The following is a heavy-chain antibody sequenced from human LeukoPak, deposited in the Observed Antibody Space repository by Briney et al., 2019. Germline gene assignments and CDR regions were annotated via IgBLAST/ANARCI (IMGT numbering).Heavy chain of an antibody. D-gene: IGHD4/OR15-4a*01. CDR3: ARGANFYYYGMDV. J-gene: IGHJ6*02. CDR2: IYYSRST. CDR1: GGSISSYY. V-gene: IGHV4-59*01. Sequence: PSETLSLTCTGSGGSISSYYWSWIRRPQGRGLEWVGYIYYSRSTNYNPSLKSRVTISVDTSKNQFSLKLSSVTAADTAVYYCARGANFYYYGMDVWGQGTTVTVSS.